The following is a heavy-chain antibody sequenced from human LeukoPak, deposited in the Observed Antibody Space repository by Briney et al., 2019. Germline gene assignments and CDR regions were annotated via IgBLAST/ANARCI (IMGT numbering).Heavy chain of an antibody. CDR3: AGGSGTFYFGNY. J-gene: IGHJ4*02. Sequence: GGSLRLSCAASGFTFSSYAMHWVRQAPGKGLEWVAVISYDGSNKYYADSVKGRFTISRDNSKNTVYLQMNSLRADDSAVYYCAGGSGTFYFGNYWGQGILVTVSS. CDR1: GFTFSSYA. CDR2: ISYDGSNK. D-gene: IGHD1-26*01. V-gene: IGHV3-30*14.